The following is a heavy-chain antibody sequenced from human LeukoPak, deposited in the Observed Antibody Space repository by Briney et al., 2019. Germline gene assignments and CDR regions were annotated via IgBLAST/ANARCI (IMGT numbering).Heavy chain of an antibody. CDR2: INSDGSST. Sequence: GGSLRLSCAGSGFTFSSYAMSRVRQAPGKGLVWVSRINSDGSSTSYADSVKGRFTISRDNAKNTLYLQMNSLRAEDTAVYYCAREAPADFWSGYYPYYFDYWGQGTLVTVSS. CDR3: AREAPADFWSGYYPYYFDY. CDR1: GFTFSSYA. D-gene: IGHD3-3*01. V-gene: IGHV3-74*01. J-gene: IGHJ4*02.